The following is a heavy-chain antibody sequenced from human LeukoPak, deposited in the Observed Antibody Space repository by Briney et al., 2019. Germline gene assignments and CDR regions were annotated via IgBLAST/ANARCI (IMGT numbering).Heavy chain of an antibody. D-gene: IGHD4-17*01. CDR3: ADDYGD. J-gene: IGHJ4*02. CDR1: GGSVSSYY. V-gene: IGHV4-4*07. CDR2: IYPSGTT. Sequence: PSETLSLICTASGGSVSSYYWSWIRQPAGKGLEWIGRIYPSGTTHYNPSLKSRVTMSVDTSKNQFSLKLTSVTAADTAVYYCADDYGDWGQGTLVTVSS.